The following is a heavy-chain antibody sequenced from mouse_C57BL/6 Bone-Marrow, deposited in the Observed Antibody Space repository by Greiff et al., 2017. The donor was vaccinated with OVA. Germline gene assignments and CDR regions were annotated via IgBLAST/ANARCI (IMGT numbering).Heavy chain of an antibody. CDR2: ISGGGGNT. V-gene: IGHV5-9*01. J-gene: IGHJ3*01. CDR1: GFTFSSYT. D-gene: IGHD1-1*01. CDR3: ARRDGSSPWFAY. Sequence: EVKLVESGGGLVKPGGSLKLSCAASGFTFSSYTMSWVRQTPEKRLAWVATISGGGGNTYYPDSVKGRFTISRDNAKNTLYLQMSSLRSEDTALYYCARRDGSSPWFAYWGQGTLVTVSA.